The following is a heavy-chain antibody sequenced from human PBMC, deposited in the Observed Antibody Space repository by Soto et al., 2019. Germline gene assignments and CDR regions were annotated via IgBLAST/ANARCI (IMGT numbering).Heavy chain of an antibody. V-gene: IGHV1-46*01. J-gene: IGHJ4*02. D-gene: IGHD1-26*01. CDR2: IDPNGGRT. Sequence: ASVKVSCKASGYTLTRMHWVRQAPGQGLEWMGMIDPNGGRTIYAQQFQGRLTVTSDTSTSTVYMELSSLRSENMAVYHSATQVGGVVYWGQGSLVTVSS. CDR1: GYTLTR. CDR3: ATQVGGVVY.